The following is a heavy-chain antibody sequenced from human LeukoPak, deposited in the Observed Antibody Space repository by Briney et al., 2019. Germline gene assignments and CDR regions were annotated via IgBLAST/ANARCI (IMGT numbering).Heavy chain of an antibody. D-gene: IGHD3-22*01. CDR3: ARGDYDSSGYYYRYFQH. J-gene: IGHJ1*01. Sequence: GASVKVSCTASGGTFSSYAISWVRQAPGQGLEWMGWINTNTGNPTYAQGFTGRFVFSLDTSVSTAYLQISSLKAEDTAVYYCARGDYDSSGYYYRYFQHWGQGTLVTVSS. CDR1: GGTFSSYA. V-gene: IGHV7-4-1*02. CDR2: INTNTGNP.